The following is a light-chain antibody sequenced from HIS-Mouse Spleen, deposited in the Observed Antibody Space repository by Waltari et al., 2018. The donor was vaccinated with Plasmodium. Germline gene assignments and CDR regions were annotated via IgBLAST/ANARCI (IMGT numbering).Light chain of an antibody. CDR2: QDS. Sequence: SYELTQPPSVSVSPGQTASLTCSGDNLGDKYACWYQQKPGQSPVLVLYQDSKRPSGIPERFSGSNSGNTATLTISGTQAMDEADYYCQAWDSSTVVFGGGTKLTVL. CDR1: NLGDKY. CDR3: QAWDSSTVV. J-gene: IGLJ2*01. V-gene: IGLV3-1*01.